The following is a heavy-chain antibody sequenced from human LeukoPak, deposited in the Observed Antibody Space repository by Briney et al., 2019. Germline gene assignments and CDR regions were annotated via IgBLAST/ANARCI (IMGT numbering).Heavy chain of an antibody. Sequence: RESLKISCKGSGYIFTNYWIGWVRQMPGKGLEWMGIIYPDDSDTRYRPSFQGQVTISADKSISTAYVQWSSLKASDTAIYYCARLGGTSTHHFYAFDIWGQGTMVIVSS. V-gene: IGHV5-51*01. J-gene: IGHJ3*02. CDR1: GYIFTNYW. CDR3: ARLGGTSTHHFYAFDI. CDR2: IYPDDSDT. D-gene: IGHD3-3*02.